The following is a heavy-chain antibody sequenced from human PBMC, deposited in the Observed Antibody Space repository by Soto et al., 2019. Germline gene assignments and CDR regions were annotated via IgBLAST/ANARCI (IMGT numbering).Heavy chain of an antibody. V-gene: IGHV4-59*08. J-gene: IGHJ6*02. D-gene: IGHD4-17*01. CDR3: VRQGIDYLHGLVDV. CDR1: SGPDRSHN. Sequence: QVQLQQSGPRLVKPSETLSLTCTVSSGPDRSHNWGWIRQPPGRGLEWIGYVYYTADTAYNPSLRGRVTISSDTSTTAISLTLNSVTAADAAVYYCVRQGIDYLHGLVDVWGQGTTVSVSS. CDR2: VYYTADT.